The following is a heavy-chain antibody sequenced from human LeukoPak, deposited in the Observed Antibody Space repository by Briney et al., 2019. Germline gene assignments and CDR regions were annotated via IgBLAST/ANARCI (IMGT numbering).Heavy chain of an antibody. CDR3: NTLANFYYDSSGAMLVVDF. Sequence: GGSLRHSCAASGFTFSNAWMSSVRHAPRKRLEWFVRIKSKTDGGTTDYAAPVKGRFTISRDDSKNTLYLQMNSLKTEDTAVYYCNTLANFYYDSSGAMLVVDFWGQGTLVSVSS. V-gene: IGHV3-15*01. CDR2: IKSKTDGGTT. J-gene: IGHJ4*02. D-gene: IGHD3-22*01. CDR1: GFTFSNAW.